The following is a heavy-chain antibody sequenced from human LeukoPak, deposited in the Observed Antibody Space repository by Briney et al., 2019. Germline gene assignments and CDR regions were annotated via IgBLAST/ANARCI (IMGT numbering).Heavy chain of an antibody. Sequence: SVKVSCKASGGTFSSYAISWVRQAPGQGLEWMGGIIPIFGSANYAQKFQGRVTITADESTSTAYMELSSLRSEDTAVYYCARTYYYDSSGLPSFDYWGQGTLVTVSS. V-gene: IGHV1-69*01. J-gene: IGHJ4*02. CDR3: ARTYYYDSSGLPSFDY. CDR2: IIPIFGSA. D-gene: IGHD3-22*01. CDR1: GGTFSSYA.